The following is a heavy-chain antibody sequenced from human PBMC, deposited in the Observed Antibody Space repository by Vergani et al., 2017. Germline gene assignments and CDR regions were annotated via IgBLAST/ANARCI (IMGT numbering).Heavy chain of an antibody. CDR3: ARRYCSGGSCYLGMDV. CDR1: GYSFTSYW. V-gene: IGHV5-51*01. CDR2: IYPGDSDT. D-gene: IGHD2-15*01. Sequence: EVQLVQSGAEVKKPGESLKISCKGSGYSFTSYWIGWVRQMPGKGLEWMGIIYPGDSDTRYSPSFQGRVTISANKSISTAYLQWSSLKASDTAMYYCARRYCSGGSCYLGMDVWGQGTTVTVSS. J-gene: IGHJ6*02.